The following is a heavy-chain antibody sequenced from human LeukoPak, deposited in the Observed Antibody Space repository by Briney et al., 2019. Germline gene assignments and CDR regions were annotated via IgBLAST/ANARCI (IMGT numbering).Heavy chain of an antibody. CDR3: ARDPYDTLAYGAFDI. Sequence: GGSLRLSCAASGFTFSGYGMHWVRQAPGKGLEWVAIISYDGSNKYYADSVKGRFTISRDNSKNTLYLQMNSLRAEDTAVYYCARDPYDTLAYGAFDIWGQGTVVTVSS. CDR1: GFTFSGYG. J-gene: IGHJ3*02. V-gene: IGHV3-30*03. D-gene: IGHD3-22*01. CDR2: ISYDGSNK.